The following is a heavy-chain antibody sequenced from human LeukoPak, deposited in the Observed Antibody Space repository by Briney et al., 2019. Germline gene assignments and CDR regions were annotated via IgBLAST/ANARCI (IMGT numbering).Heavy chain of an antibody. CDR1: GGSLSNYY. V-gene: IGHV4-34*01. CDR3: AIEAIVGAPRGDY. D-gene: IGHD1-26*01. CDR2: INHSGRT. Sequence: SETLSLTCAVYGGSLSNYYWIWIRQPPGKGLEWIGEINHSGRTHYNPSLKSRVTISIDTSKNQFSLKLSSVTAADTAVCYCAIEAIVGAPRGDYWGQGTLVTVSS. J-gene: IGHJ4*02.